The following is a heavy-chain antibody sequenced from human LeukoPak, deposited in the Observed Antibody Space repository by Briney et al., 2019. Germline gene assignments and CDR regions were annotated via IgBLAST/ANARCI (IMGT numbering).Heavy chain of an antibody. D-gene: IGHD5-18*01. CDR3: AREGGYSYGDDPLHLDN. Sequence: PSETLSLTCTVSGGSISSYYWSWIRQPAGKGLEWIGRIETSGSTNYNPSLKSRVTISVDTSKNQFSLKVSSVTAADTAVYYCAREGGYSYGDDPLHLDNLGQGTLVNVSS. V-gene: IGHV4-4*07. CDR1: GGSISSYY. J-gene: IGHJ4*02. CDR2: IETSGST.